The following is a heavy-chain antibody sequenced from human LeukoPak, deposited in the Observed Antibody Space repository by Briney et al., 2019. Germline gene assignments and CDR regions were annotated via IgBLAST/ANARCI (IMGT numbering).Heavy chain of an antibody. D-gene: IGHD1-26*01. CDR3: ARAFSLIVGAQNYYYYMDV. J-gene: IGHJ6*03. Sequence: ASVKVSCKASGYTFTDYYMHWVRLAPGQGLECLGWINPNSGGTNYAQKFQGRVTMTRDTSISTAYMELSRLRSDDTAVYYCARAFSLIVGAQNYYYYMDVWGKGTTVTVSS. V-gene: IGHV1-2*02. CDR1: GYTFTDYY. CDR2: INPNSGGT.